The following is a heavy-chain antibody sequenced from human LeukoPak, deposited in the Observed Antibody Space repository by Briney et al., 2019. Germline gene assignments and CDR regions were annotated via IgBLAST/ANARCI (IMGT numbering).Heavy chain of an antibody. V-gene: IGHV1-69*02. Sequence: SVKVSCKASGDNFNKYSIRWVRQAPGQGLEWIGRIMPIFGVTKYAQKFQGRVTITADESTTTGYMELNNLRSEDTAIYYCSTRPTIWKETTGFAESWGQGTLVIVSS. CDR2: IMPIFGVT. CDR1: GDNFNKYS. CDR3: STRPTIWKETTGFAES. D-gene: IGHD1/OR15-1a*01. J-gene: IGHJ5*02.